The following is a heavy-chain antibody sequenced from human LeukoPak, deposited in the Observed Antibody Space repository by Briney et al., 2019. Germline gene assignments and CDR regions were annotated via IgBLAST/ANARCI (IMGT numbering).Heavy chain of an antibody. D-gene: IGHD3-3*01. CDR2: INSDGNST. V-gene: IGHV3-74*01. CDR1: GFTFSSYS. Sequence: GGSLRLSCAASGFTFSSYSMNWVRQAPGKGLVWVSRINSDGNSTNYADSVKGRFTISRDNAKNTLYLQMHSLRAEDTAVYYCASDFWSGYYTPMGVNYWGQGTLVTVSS. J-gene: IGHJ4*02. CDR3: ASDFWSGYYTPMGVNY.